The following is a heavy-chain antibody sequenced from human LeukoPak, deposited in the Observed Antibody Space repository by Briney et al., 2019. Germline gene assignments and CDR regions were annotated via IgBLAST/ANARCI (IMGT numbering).Heavy chain of an antibody. V-gene: IGHV3-23*01. Sequence: GGSLRLSCAASGFTFSSYAMSWVRQAPGKGLEWVPAISGSGGSTYYADSVKGRFTISRDNSKNTLYLQMNSLRAEDTAVYYCAENPYDILTGPYFDYWGQGTLVTVSS. CDR3: AENPYDILTGPYFDY. CDR1: GFTFSSYA. D-gene: IGHD3-9*01. CDR2: ISGSGGST. J-gene: IGHJ4*02.